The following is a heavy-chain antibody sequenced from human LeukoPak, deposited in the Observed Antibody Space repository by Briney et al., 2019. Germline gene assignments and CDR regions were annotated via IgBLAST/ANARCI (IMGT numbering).Heavy chain of an antibody. CDR3: VRGDSVDY. J-gene: IGHJ4*02. V-gene: IGHV3-30*02. CDR2: IHFNGTNK. D-gene: IGHD3-16*01. Sequence: GSLRLSCVISGFTLSHFGIHWVRQAPGKGLDWVAFIHFNGTNKNYADSVKGRFTVSRDNSKNTVYLQMSSLRGEDAAVYYCVRGDSVDYWGQGTLVAVSA. CDR1: GFTLSHFG.